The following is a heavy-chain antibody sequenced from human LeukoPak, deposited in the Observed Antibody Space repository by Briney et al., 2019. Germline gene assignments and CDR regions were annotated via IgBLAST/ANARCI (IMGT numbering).Heavy chain of an antibody. CDR3: AKRGRDSPGYYNFFDY. D-gene: IGHD3-22*01. J-gene: IGHJ4*02. Sequence: GESLRLSCAASGFNSSLYGMHWVRQAPGKGLEWVAFIGFAGTEIRYADSVKGRFTISSGNSNNTLYLQMSGLRGEDTAVYYCAKRGRDSPGYYNFFDYWGQGTLVSVSS. CDR2: IGFAGTEI. CDR1: GFNSSLYG. V-gene: IGHV3-30*02.